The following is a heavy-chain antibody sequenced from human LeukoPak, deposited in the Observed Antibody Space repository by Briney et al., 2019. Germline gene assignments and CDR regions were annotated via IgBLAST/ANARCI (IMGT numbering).Heavy chain of an antibody. CDR1: GGSISSGGYY. CDR2: IYYSGST. J-gene: IGHJ4*02. Sequence: SETLSLTCTVSGGSISSGGYYWSWIRQPPGKGLEWIGYIYYSGSTYYNPSLKSRVTISVDTSKNQFSLKLSSVTAADTAVYYCARTPLLRFLEWSYFDYWGQGTLVTVSS. D-gene: IGHD3-3*01. V-gene: IGHV4-30-4*08. CDR3: ARTPLLRFLEWSYFDY.